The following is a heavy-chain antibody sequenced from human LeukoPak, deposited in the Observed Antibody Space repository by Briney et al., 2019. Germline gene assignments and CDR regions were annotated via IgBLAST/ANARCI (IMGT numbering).Heavy chain of an antibody. CDR2: IYSGGST. CDR3: ARDSASIAAADNFDY. CDR1: GFTVSSNY. Sequence: GGSLRLSCAASGFTVSSNYMSWVRQAPGKGLEWVSVIYSGGSTYYADSVKGRFTISRDNSKNTLYLQMNSLRSEDTAVYYCARDSASIAAADNFDYWGQGTLVTVSS. V-gene: IGHV3-53*05. D-gene: IGHD6-13*01. J-gene: IGHJ4*02.